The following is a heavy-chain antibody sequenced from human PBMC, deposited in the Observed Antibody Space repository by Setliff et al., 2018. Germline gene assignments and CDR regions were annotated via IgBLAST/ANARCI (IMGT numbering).Heavy chain of an antibody. V-gene: IGHV4-4*02. CDR3: ARGGTYRYFDY. J-gene: IGHJ4*02. CDR2: IYHSGNA. CDR1: GGSVRSDNW. Sequence: PSETLSLTCAVSGGSVRSDNWWSWVRQSPGKGLEWIGEIYHSGNATYNPSLQSRVTLSVDKSQNQFSLKLTALTAADTAVYYCARGGTYRYFDYWGQGTLVTVSS.